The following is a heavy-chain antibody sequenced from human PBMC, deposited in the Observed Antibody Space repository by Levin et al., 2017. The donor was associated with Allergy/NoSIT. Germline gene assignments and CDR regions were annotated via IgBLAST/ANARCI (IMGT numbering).Heavy chain of an antibody. CDR1: GFTFSSYG. CDR3: ASGYCSGGSCSDPYFDY. Sequence: GGSLRLSCAASGFTFSSYGMHWVRQAPGKGLEWVAVIWYDGSNKYYADSVKGRFTISRDNSKNTLYLQMNSLRAEDTAVYYCASGYCSGGSCSDPYFDYWGQGTLVTVSS. J-gene: IGHJ4*02. CDR2: IWYDGSNK. V-gene: IGHV3-33*01. D-gene: IGHD2-15*01.